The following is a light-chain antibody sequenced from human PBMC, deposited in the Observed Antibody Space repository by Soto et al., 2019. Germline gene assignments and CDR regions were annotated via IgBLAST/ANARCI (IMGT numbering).Light chain of an antibody. Sequence: EIVLTQSPGTLSLSPGERATLSCRASQSVSSSYLAWYQQKPAQAPRLLIYGASSRATGTPDRFSGSGSGTDFTLTIGRLEPEDFAVYYCQQYGSSFPITFGQGTRLEIK. V-gene: IGKV3-20*01. CDR3: QQYGSSFPIT. J-gene: IGKJ5*01. CDR2: GAS. CDR1: QSVSSSY.